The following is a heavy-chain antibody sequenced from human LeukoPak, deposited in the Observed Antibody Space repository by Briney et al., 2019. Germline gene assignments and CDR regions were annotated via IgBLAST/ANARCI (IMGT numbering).Heavy chain of an antibody. CDR3: ARDGYNSLYFQH. V-gene: IGHV1-69*04. CDR1: GGTFSSYA. Sequence: ASVKVSYKASGGTFSSYAISWVRQAPGQGLEWMGRIIPILGIANYAQKFQGRVTITADKSTSTAYMELSSLRSEDTAVYYCARDGYNSLYFQHWGQGTLVAVSS. D-gene: IGHD5-24*01. J-gene: IGHJ1*01. CDR2: IIPILGIA.